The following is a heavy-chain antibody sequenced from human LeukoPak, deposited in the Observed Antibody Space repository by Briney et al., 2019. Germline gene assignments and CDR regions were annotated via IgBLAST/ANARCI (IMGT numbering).Heavy chain of an antibody. V-gene: IGHV4-34*01. CDR1: GGSFSGYY. CDR2: INHSGST. Sequence: SETLSLTCAVYGGSFSGYYWSWIRQPPGKGLEWIGEINHSGSTNYNPSLKSRVTISVDTSKNQLSLKLSSVTAADTAVYYCATLAVRYYYYGMDVWGRGTTVTVSS. J-gene: IGHJ6*02. CDR3: ATLAVRYYYYGMDV. D-gene: IGHD6-19*01.